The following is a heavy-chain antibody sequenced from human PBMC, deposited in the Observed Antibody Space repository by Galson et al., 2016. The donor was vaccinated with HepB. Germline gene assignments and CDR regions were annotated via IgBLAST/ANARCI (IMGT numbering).Heavy chain of an antibody. Sequence: SLRLSCAASGFTFSDHCVDWVRQAPGKGLEWIGRSRDKGNSFIMDYAASVKGRFTISRDDSKDSLLLQMNSLETEDTAVYYCVREGYYDTSGYYRSFDYWGQGTLVTVSS. CDR1: GFTFSDHC. CDR2: SRDKGNSFIM. CDR3: VREGYYDTSGYYRSFDY. V-gene: IGHV3-72*01. D-gene: IGHD3-22*01. J-gene: IGHJ4*02.